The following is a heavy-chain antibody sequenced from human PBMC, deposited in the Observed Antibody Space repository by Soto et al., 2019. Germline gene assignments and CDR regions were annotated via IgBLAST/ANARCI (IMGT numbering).Heavy chain of an antibody. CDR1: RSW. V-gene: IGHV5-51*07. CDR2: IYPGDSDT. J-gene: IGHJ6*02. Sequence: RSWWGWDHQKHGKGLEWMGIIYPGDSDTRYSPSFQGQVTISADKSISTAYLQWSSLKASDTAMYYCARRYRYAVGGYGMDVWGQGTTVT. CDR3: ARRYRYAVGGYGMDV. D-gene: IGHD5-18*01.